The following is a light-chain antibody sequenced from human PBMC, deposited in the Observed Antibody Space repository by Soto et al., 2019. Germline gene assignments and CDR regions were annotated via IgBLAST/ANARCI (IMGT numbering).Light chain of an antibody. CDR3: AAWDDSLNGLVV. V-gene: IGLV1-44*01. Sequence: QSVLTQPPSASGTPGQRVTISCSGSSSNIGSNTVNWYQHLPGTAPKHLIYSNNQRPSGVPDRFSGSKSGTSASLAISGLQSEDEADYYCAAWDDSLNGLVVFGGGTKVTVL. CDR2: SNN. J-gene: IGLJ2*01. CDR1: SSNIGSNT.